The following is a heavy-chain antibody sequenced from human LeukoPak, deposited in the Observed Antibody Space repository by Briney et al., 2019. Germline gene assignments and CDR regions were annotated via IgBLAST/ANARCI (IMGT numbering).Heavy chain of an antibody. D-gene: IGHD2-15*01. Sequence: GGSLRLSCAASGFTFSSYSMNWVRQAPGKGLEWVSSISSSSSYIYYADSVKGRFTISRDNAKNSLYLQMNSLRAEDTAVYYCARDPECSGGSCYLFDYWGQGTLVTVSS. CDR3: ARDPECSGGSCYLFDY. CDR1: GFTFSSYS. V-gene: IGHV3-21*01. J-gene: IGHJ4*02. CDR2: ISSSSSYI.